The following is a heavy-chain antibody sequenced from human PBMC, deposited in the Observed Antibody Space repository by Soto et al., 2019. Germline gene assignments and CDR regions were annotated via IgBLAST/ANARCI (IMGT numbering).Heavy chain of an antibody. Sequence: VQLVESGGGLVQPGGSLRLSCAASGFAFGSYWMHWVRQAPGKGLVWVSRISQDGAIATQADSVKGRFTISRDNAKNTLFLKMNSLRADETAVYYCLRDQRHWNEFADQWGQGTLVTVSS. CDR1: GFAFGSYW. CDR3: LRDQRHWNEFADQ. CDR2: ISQDGAIA. D-gene: IGHD1-1*01. V-gene: IGHV3-74*01. J-gene: IGHJ4*02.